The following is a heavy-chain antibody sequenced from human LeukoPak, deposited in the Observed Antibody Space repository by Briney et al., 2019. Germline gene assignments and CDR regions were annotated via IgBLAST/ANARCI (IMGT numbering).Heavy chain of an antibody. D-gene: IGHD1-1*01. V-gene: IGHV1-8*01. J-gene: IGHJ5*02. Sequence: ASVKVSCKASGYTFTSNDINWVRQAAVQGLEWMGWMNPHSGNAGYAQKFQGRVTMTRDTSISTVYMELSSLTSDDTAVYYCARIPQRVPHNWFDPWGQGTLVTVSS. CDR1: GYTFTSND. CDR2: MNPHSGNA. CDR3: ARIPQRVPHNWFDP.